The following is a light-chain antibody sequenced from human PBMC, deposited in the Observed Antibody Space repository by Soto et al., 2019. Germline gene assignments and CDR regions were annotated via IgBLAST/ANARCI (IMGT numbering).Light chain of an antibody. CDR2: GAS. CDR3: HQRSSWPRGT. V-gene: IGKV3-11*01. J-gene: IGKJ1*01. CDR1: QSFSSSY. Sequence: DTVLTQSPGTLSLSPGERATLSCRAIQSFSSSYLAWYQQKPGQAPRLLIYGASTRATGVSARFSGSGSGTDFTLTISSLEPEDFAVYYCHQRSSWPRGTFGQGTKVDI.